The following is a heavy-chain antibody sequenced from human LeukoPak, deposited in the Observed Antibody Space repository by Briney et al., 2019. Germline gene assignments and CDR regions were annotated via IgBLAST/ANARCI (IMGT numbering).Heavy chain of an antibody. D-gene: IGHD3-22*01. CDR1: GASITSSGYY. Sequence: SETLSLTCTVSGASITSSGYYWSWIRQPPGKGLEWIGYIYYSGSTNYNPSLKSRVTISVDTSKNQFSLKLSSVTAADTAVYYCAREGGSYDSSGYYSLHYYFDYWGQGTLVTVSS. CDR2: IYYSGST. V-gene: IGHV4-61*08. J-gene: IGHJ4*02. CDR3: AREGGSYDSSGYYSLHYYFDY.